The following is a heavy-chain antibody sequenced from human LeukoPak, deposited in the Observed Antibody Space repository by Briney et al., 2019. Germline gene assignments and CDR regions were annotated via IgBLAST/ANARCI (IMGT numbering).Heavy chain of an antibody. D-gene: IGHD1-26*01. V-gene: IGHV3-23*01. CDR1: GFTFSSYA. CDR3: AKDLSGSYGY. Sequence: GGSLRLSCAASGFTFSSYAMSWVRRAPGKGLECVSAISGSSGSTYYADSVKGRFTISRDNSEHTLYLKMHSQRDEDTSVYHCAKDLSGSYGYWGQGTLVTVSS. CDR2: ISGSSGST. J-gene: IGHJ4*02.